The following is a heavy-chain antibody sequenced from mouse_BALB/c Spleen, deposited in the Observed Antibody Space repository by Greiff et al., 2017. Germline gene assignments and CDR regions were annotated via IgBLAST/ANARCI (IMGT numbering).Heavy chain of an antibody. V-gene: IGHV5-9-4*01. CDR3: ARPTMTTTGFAY. CDR1: GFTFSSYA. D-gene: IGHD2-4*01. J-gene: IGHJ3*01. CDR2: ISSGGSYT. Sequence: EVQRVESGGGLVKPGGSLKLSCAASGFTFSSYAMSWVRQSPEKRLEWVAEISSGGSYTYYPDTVTGRFTISRDNAKNTLYLEMSSLRSEDTAMYYCARPTMTTTGFAYWGQGTLVTVSA.